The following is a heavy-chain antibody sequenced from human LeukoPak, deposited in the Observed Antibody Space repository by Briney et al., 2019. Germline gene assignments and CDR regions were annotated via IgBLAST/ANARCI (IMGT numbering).Heavy chain of an antibody. J-gene: IGHJ4*02. V-gene: IGHV3-74*01. CDR3: ARAAEYGSGSYYRSYFDY. CDR1: GFTFSSYW. D-gene: IGHD3-10*01. CDR2: INIDGGST. Sequence: GGSLRLSCAASGFTFSSYWMHWVRQAPGNGLVWVSRINIDGGSTSYADSVKGRFTISRDNAKNTLYLQMNSLRAEDTAVYYCARAAEYGSGSYYRSYFDYWGQGTLVTVSS.